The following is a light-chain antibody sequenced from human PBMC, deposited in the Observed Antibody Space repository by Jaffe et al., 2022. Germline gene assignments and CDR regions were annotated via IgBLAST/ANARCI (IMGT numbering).Light chain of an antibody. Sequence: QSVLTQPPSASGTPGQRVSISCSGSSSNIEENTVHWFRQVPGTAPKFLIHSDDKRPSGVPDRISGSKSGTSASLAISGLQSEDEADYYCAAWDDSLNALVFGGGTKVTVL. J-gene: IGLJ3*02. CDR3: AAWDDSLNALV. CDR1: SSNIEENT. V-gene: IGLV1-44*01. CDR2: SDD.